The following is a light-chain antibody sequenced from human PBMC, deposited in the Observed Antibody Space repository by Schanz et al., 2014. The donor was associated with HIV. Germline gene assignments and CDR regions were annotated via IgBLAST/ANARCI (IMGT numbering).Light chain of an antibody. CDR2: NSY. CDR3: GTWDDSLNAWV. CDR1: SSSIKINT. V-gene: IGLV1-44*01. J-gene: IGLJ3*02. Sequence: QSVLTQPPSASGTPGQRVTVSCSATSSSIKINTVNWSHPLPGTAPKLLIYNSYHRPSGVPDLFSGSTSGTSASLAISGLQSEDETDYYCGTWDDSLNAWVFGGGTKLTVL.